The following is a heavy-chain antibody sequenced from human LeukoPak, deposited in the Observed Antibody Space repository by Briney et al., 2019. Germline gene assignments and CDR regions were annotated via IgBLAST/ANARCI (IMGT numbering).Heavy chain of an antibody. CDR1: GDSVSSGSYY. Sequence: PSETLSLTCTVSGDSVSSGSYYWRWIRQPPGKGLEWIGYIYYSGSTNYNPSLKSRVTISVDTSKNQFSLKLSSVTAADTAVYYCARAWGLRPLDYWGQGTLVTVSS. CDR3: ARAWGLRPLDY. CDR2: IYYSGST. J-gene: IGHJ4*02. D-gene: IGHD1-26*01. V-gene: IGHV4-61*01.